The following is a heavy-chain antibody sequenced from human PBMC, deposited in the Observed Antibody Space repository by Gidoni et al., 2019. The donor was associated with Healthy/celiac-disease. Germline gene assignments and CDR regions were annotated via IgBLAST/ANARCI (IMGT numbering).Heavy chain of an antibody. CDR2: IYTSGST. Sequence: QVQLQESGPGLVKPSQTLSLTCTVSGGSISSGSYYWSWIRQPAGKGLEWIGRIYTSGSTNYNPSLKSRVTISVDTSKNQFSLKLSSVTAADTAVYYCARDWGSYGPHDAFDIWGQGTMVTVSS. CDR1: GGSISSGSYY. D-gene: IGHD5-18*01. CDR3: ARDWGSYGPHDAFDI. V-gene: IGHV4-61*02. J-gene: IGHJ3*02.